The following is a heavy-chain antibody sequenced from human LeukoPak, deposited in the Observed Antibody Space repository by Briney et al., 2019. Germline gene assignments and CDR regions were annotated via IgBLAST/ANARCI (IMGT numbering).Heavy chain of an antibody. CDR1: GGSFSGYY. V-gene: IGHV4-34*01. J-gene: IGHJ4*02. CDR3: ARGGYCGGDCYFYY. D-gene: IGHD2-21*02. CDR2: INHRGST. Sequence: SETLSRTCAVYGGSFSGYYWTWIRQPPGKGLEWIGEINHRGSTNYNPSLKSRVTLSVDTSKNQFSLKLSSVTAADTAVYYCARGGYCGGDCYFYYWGQGTLVTVSS.